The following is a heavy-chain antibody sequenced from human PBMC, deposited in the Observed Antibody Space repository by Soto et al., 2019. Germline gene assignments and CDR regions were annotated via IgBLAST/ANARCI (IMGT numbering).Heavy chain of an antibody. CDR1: GGSFSGYY. CDR3: ARRDLDLGYCSGGSCHLLDY. J-gene: IGHJ4*02. D-gene: IGHD2-15*01. CDR2: INHSGST. V-gene: IGHV4-34*01. Sequence: SETLSLTCAVYGGSFSGYYWSWIRQPPGKGLEWIGEINHSGSTNYNPSLKSRVTISVDTSKNQFSLKLSSVTAADTAVYYCARRDLDLGYCSGGSCHLLDYWGQGALVTGSS.